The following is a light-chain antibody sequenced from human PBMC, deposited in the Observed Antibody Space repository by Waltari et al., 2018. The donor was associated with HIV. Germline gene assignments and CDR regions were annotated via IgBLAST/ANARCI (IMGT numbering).Light chain of an antibody. V-gene: IGLV3-1*01. Sequence: SYELTQPPSVSVSPGQTATITCSGDKLGYKFPSWYQQKPGQSPVLVIFQDRRFTGSSSGNTATLTISGTQALDEADYYCQAWDSSNVVFGGGTHLTVL. J-gene: IGLJ2*01. CDR1: KLGYKF. CDR2: QDR. CDR3: QAWDSSNVV.